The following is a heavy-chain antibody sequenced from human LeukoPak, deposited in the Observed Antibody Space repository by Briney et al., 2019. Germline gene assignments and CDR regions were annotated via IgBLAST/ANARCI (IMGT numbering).Heavy chain of an antibody. D-gene: IGHD5-24*01. CDR1: GDSVSNNIAT. V-gene: IGHV6-1*01. J-gene: IGHJ4*02. CDR3: VRDSDDNYWAFDF. Sequence: SQTLSLTCAISGDSVSNNIATWNWVRQSPSRGLEWLGRTYYRSRWGNDYAISVKSRITINPDTSRNQFSLQLNSVTPEDTAVYYCVRDSDDNYWAFDFWGQGTPVTVSS. CDR2: TYYRSRWGN.